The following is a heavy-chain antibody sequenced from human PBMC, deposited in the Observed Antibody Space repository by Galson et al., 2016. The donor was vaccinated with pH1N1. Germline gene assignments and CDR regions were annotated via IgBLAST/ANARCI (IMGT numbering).Heavy chain of an antibody. CDR3: IRDLGRLRDF. D-gene: IGHD7-27*01. J-gene: IGHJ4*02. CDR1: GYIFTRDY. V-gene: IGHV1-46*03. CDR2: IDPSNGGT. Sequence: SVKVSCKASGYIFTRDYFHWVRQAPGQGLELMGVIDPSNGGTTFAQQFQGLVTMTRDTSTSTVYMEVSGLKSDDTAVYYCIRDLGRLRDFWGQGTLVTVSS.